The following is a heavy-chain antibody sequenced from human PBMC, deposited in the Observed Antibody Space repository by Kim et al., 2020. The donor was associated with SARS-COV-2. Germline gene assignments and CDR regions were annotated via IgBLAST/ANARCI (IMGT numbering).Heavy chain of an antibody. CDR3: ARDHEVRYYYGSGSHFDY. J-gene: IGHJ4*02. CDR2: INAGNGNT. V-gene: IGHV1-3*01. Sequence: ASVKVSCKASGYTFTSYAMHWVRQAPGQRLEWMGWINAGNGNTKYSQKFQGRVTITRDTSASTAYMELSSLRSEDTAVYYCARDHEVRYYYGSGSHFDYWGQGTLVTVSS. CDR1: GYTFTSYA. D-gene: IGHD3-10*01.